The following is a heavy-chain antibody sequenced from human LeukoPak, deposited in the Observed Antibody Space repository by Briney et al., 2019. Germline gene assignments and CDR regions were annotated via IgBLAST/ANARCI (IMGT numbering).Heavy chain of an antibody. CDR3: ARGYGPFDP. D-gene: IGHD5-12*01. CDR1: EFTFSNFA. V-gene: IGHV3-23*01. Sequence: PGGSLRLSCAASEFTFSNFAMSWVRQAPGKGLEWVSTISGSGDNTYYTDSVKGRFTISRDNSKNTLSLHMNTLRAEDTAVYYCARGYGPFDPWGQGTLVTVSS. J-gene: IGHJ5*02. CDR2: ISGSGDNT.